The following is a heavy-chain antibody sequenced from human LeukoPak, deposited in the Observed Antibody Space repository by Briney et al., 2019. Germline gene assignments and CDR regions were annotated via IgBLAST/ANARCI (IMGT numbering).Heavy chain of an antibody. Sequence: GASVKVSCTASGYTFTNYYLHWVRQAPGQGLEWMGIINPSAGTASYPQKFQGRVTMTRDTSTTTVYMELTSLRSEDTAAYYCARNGWVGAPQLGAFDVWGRGTMVTVSS. CDR2: INPSAGTA. CDR3: ARNGWVGAPQLGAFDV. CDR1: GYTFTNYY. V-gene: IGHV1-46*01. J-gene: IGHJ3*01. D-gene: IGHD1-26*01.